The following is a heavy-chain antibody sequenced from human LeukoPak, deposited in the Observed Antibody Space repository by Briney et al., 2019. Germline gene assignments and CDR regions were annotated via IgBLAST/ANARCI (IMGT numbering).Heavy chain of an antibody. CDR3: ANDILTGYLANYYYYGMDV. Sequence: PGGSLRLSCAASGFTFSSYGMHWVRQAPGKGLEWVAVISYDGSNKYYADSVKGRFTISRDNSRNTLYLQMNSLRAEDTAVYYCANDILTGYLANYYYYGMDVWGQGTTVTVSS. CDR2: ISYDGSNK. CDR1: GFTFSSYG. V-gene: IGHV3-30*18. J-gene: IGHJ6*02. D-gene: IGHD3-9*01.